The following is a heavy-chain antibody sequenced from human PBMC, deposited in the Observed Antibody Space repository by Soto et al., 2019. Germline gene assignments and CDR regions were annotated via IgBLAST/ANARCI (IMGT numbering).Heavy chain of an antibody. J-gene: IGHJ4*02. D-gene: IGHD3-22*01. CDR2: ISYDGSNK. CDR3: AKASNYYDSSGYWVY. CDR1: GFTFSSYG. V-gene: IGHV3-30*18. Sequence: QVQLVESGGGVVQPGRSLRLSCAASGFTFSSYGMHWVRQAPDKGLEWVAVISYDGSNKYYADSVKGRFTISRDNSKNTLYLQMNSLRAEDTAVYYCAKASNYYDSSGYWVYWGQGTLVTVSS.